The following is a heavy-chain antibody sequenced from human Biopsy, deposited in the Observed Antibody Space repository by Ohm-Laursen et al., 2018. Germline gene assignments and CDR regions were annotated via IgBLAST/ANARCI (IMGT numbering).Heavy chain of an antibody. CDR1: GFTFSSYG. D-gene: IGHD1-20*01. V-gene: IGHV3-33*01. J-gene: IGHJ4*02. CDR2: IWYDGSRE. CDR3: ARGSNWNDWSFDY. Sequence: SLRLSCTASGFTFSSYGMHWVRQAPGKGLEWVAVIWYDGSREYYADSVEGRFTISRDNSKNTLYLQLNSLRAEDTAVYYCARGSNWNDWSFDYWGQGTVVTVPS.